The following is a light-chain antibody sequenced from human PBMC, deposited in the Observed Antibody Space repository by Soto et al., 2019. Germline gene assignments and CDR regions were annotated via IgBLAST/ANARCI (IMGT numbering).Light chain of an antibody. CDR3: QTWGTGPVV. J-gene: IGLJ2*01. V-gene: IGLV4-69*02. CDR2: VNSDGSH. CDR1: SGHSSYA. Sequence: QPVLTQSPSASASLGASVKLTCTLSSGHSSYAIAWHQQQPEKGPRYLMKVNSDGSHSKGDGIPDRFSGASSGAERYLTISSLQSEYESDYYCQTWGTGPVVFGGGTKVTVL.